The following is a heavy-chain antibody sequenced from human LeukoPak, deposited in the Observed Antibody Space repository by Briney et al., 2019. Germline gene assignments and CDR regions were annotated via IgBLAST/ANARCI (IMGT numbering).Heavy chain of an antibody. J-gene: IGHJ4*02. CDR1: GITLSNYG. V-gene: IGHV3-23*01. Sequence: GGSLRLSCAVSGITLSNYGMSWFRQAPGKGLQWVSGISGSGGNTYYADSVKGRFTISRDNSKNTLYLQMNSLRAEDTAVYFCAKRGVVIRVFLVGFHKEASYFDSWGQGALVTVSS. D-gene: IGHD3-10*01. CDR3: AKRGVVIRVFLVGFHKEASYFDS. CDR2: ISGSGGNT.